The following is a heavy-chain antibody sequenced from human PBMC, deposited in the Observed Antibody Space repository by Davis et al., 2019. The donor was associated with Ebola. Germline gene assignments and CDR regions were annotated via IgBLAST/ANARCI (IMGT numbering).Heavy chain of an antibody. CDR2: SNHSGST. CDR3: ARGRSYYYGSGTYWGY. V-gene: IGHV4-34*01. Sequence: SETLSLTCAVYGGSFSGYYWSWIRHLPRKRLEWNGESNHSGSTNYNPSLKSRVTISVDTSKNQFSLMLSSVTAADTAVYYCARGRSYYYGSGTYWGYWGQGTLVTVSS. J-gene: IGHJ4*02. CDR1: GGSFSGYY. D-gene: IGHD3-10*01.